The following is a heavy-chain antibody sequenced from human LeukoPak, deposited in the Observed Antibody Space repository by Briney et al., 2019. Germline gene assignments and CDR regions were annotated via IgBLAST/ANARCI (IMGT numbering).Heavy chain of an antibody. J-gene: IGHJ4*02. CDR3: ARDRYGSGSLDY. D-gene: IGHD3-10*01. Sequence: GRSLRLSCAASGFTFSSYAMHWVRQAPGKGLEWVAVISYDGSNKYYADSVKDRFTISRDNSKNTLYLQMNSLRAEDTAVYYCARDRYGSGSLDYWGQGTLVTVSS. V-gene: IGHV3-30*04. CDR1: GFTFSSYA. CDR2: ISYDGSNK.